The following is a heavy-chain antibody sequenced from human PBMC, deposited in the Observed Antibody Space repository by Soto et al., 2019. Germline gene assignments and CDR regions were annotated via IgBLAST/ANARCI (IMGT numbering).Heavy chain of an antibody. D-gene: IGHD3-10*01. CDR2: IYYSGST. J-gene: IGHJ5*02. Sequence: QVQLQESGPGLVKPSETLSLTCTVSGGSISSYYWSWIRQPPGKGLEWIGYIYYSGSTNYNPSLKSRVTISVDTSKHQFPLKLSSVTAADTAVYYCARELFGRSVWFDPWGQGTLVTVSS. CDR3: ARELFGRSVWFDP. V-gene: IGHV4-59*01. CDR1: GGSISSYY.